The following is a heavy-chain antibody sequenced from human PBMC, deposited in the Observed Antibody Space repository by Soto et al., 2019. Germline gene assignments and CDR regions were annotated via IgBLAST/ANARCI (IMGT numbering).Heavy chain of an antibody. D-gene: IGHD2-15*01. J-gene: IGHJ4*02. CDR1: GYTFTTYY. V-gene: IGHV1-46*01. Sequence: ASVKVSCKASGYTFTTYYMHWVRQAPGQGLEWMGIINPSGGSTSYAQKFQGRVTMTRDTSTSTVYMELSSLRSEDTAVYYCARVYCSGGSCHGIDYWGQGTLVTVSS. CDR3: ARVYCSGGSCHGIDY. CDR2: INPSGGST.